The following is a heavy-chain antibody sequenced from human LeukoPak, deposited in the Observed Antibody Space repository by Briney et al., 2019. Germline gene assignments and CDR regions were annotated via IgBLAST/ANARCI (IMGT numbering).Heavy chain of an antibody. CDR2: VHYNGST. J-gene: IGHJ3*02. V-gene: IGHV4-39*07. D-gene: IGHD3/OR15-3a*01. Sequence: SETLSLTCTVSGGSVRSSSYYWGCIRQPPGKGLEWIGRVHYNGSTCYNPPLGGQQIMSIDTSKNHLSLGLTSVTAADTAVYFCARGVVLGQDDAFDIWGRGTMVTASS. CDR3: ARGVVLGQDDAFDI. CDR1: GGSVRSSSYY.